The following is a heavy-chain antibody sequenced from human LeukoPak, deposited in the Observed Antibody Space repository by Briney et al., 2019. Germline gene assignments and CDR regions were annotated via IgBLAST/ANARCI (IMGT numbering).Heavy chain of an antibody. CDR2: MNPNSGNT. CDR1: GYTFTSYD. CDR3: ARGPRNYDFWSGYDPRSLYYYYMGV. V-gene: IGHV1-8*03. J-gene: IGHJ6*03. Sequence: ASVKVSCKASGYTFTSYDINWVRQATGQGLEWMGWMNPNSGNTGYAQKFQGRVTITRNTSISTAYMELSSLRSEDTAVYYCARGPRNYDFWSGYDPRSLYYYYMGVWGKGTTVAVSS. D-gene: IGHD3-3*01.